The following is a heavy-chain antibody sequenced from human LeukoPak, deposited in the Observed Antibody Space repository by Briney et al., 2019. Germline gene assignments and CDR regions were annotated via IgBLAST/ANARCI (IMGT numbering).Heavy chain of an antibody. D-gene: IGHD3-3*01. Sequence: PGGSLRLSCVASGFTFSDFWMSWVRQAPGKGLEWVSYISSSSTTIYYADSVRGRFTISRDNAKNSLYLQMNSLRAEDTAVYYCARDKSGLGFDPWGQGTLVTVSS. CDR2: ISSSSTTI. CDR3: ARDKSGLGFDP. V-gene: IGHV3-48*01. J-gene: IGHJ5*02. CDR1: GFTFSDFW.